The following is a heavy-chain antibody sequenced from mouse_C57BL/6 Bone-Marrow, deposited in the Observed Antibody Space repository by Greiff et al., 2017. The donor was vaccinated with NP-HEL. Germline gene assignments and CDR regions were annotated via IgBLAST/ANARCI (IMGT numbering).Heavy chain of an antibody. CDR2: IYPRSGNT. CDR1: GYTFTSYG. CDR3: ARKWDYSNYDYAMDY. Sequence: QVQLQHSGAELARPGASVKLSCKASGYTFTSYGISWVKQRTGQGLEWIGEIYPRSGNTYYNEKFKGKATLTADKSSSTAYMELRSLTSEDSAVYFCARKWDYSNYDYAMDYWGQGTSVTVSS. J-gene: IGHJ4*01. V-gene: IGHV1-81*01. D-gene: IGHD2-5*01.